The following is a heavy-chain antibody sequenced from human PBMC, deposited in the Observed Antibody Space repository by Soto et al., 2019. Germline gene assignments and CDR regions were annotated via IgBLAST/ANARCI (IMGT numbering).Heavy chain of an antibody. CDR2: IIPIFGTA. CDR1: GGTFSSYA. D-gene: IGHD1-7*01. J-gene: IGHJ5*02. CDR3: ARGGRNWNYLGTHFDP. Sequence: QVQLVQSGAEVKKPGSSVKVSCKASGGTFSSYAISWVRQAPGQGLEWMGGIIPIFGTANYAQKFQGRVTITADKSTSTAYMELSRLRSEDTAVYYCARGGRNWNYLGTHFDPWGQGTLVTVSS. V-gene: IGHV1-69*06.